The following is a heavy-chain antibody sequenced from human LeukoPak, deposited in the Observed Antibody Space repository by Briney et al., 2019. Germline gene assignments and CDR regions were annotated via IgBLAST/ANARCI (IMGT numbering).Heavy chain of an antibody. D-gene: IGHD1-26*01. CDR3: AHLSSLRPLKWGYFDY. CDR1: GFSLSTSGVA. V-gene: IGHV2-5*02. CDR2: IYWDADK. J-gene: IGHJ4*02. Sequence: SGPTLVNPTQTLTLTCTFSGFSLSTSGVAVGWIRQPPGKALEWLALIYWDADKRYSPSLKSRLTITKDSSKNQVVLKMTNMDPVDTATYYCAHLSSLRPLKWGYFDYWGQGALVTVSS.